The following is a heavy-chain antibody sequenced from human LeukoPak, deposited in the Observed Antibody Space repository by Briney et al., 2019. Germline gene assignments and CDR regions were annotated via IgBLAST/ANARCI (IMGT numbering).Heavy chain of an antibody. CDR1: GGTFSSYA. V-gene: IGHV1-69*05. CDR3: ATNGDYYYDSSGLLLDY. J-gene: IGHJ4*02. CDR2: IIPIFGTA. D-gene: IGHD3-22*01. Sequence: ASVKVSCKASGGTFSSYAISWVRQAPGQGLEWMGGIIPIFGTANYAQKFQGRVTITTDEPTSTAYMELSSLRSEDTAVYYCATNGDYYYDSSGLLLDYWGQGTLVTVSS.